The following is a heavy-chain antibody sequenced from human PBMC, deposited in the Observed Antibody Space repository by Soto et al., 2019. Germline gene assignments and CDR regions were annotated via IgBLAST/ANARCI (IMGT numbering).Heavy chain of an antibody. D-gene: IGHD2-21*02. Sequence: SETLSLTCTVSGGSISSGAYYWSWIRQPPGKGLEWIGYIYYSGSTYYNPSLKSRVTISVDKSKNQFSLKLSSVTAAATAVYYCARDQVTHFDYWGQGTLVTVSS. CDR2: IYYSGST. V-gene: IGHV4-30-4*01. J-gene: IGHJ4*02. CDR1: GGSISSGAYY. CDR3: ARDQVTHFDY.